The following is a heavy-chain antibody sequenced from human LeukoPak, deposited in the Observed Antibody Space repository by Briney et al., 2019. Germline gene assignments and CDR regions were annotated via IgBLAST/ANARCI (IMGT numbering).Heavy chain of an antibody. J-gene: IGHJ3*02. V-gene: IGHV4-59*12. CDR3: ASHKRRYFDCSDAFDI. CDR2: IYYSGST. Sequence: SETLSLTCTVSGGSISSYYWSWIRQPPGKGLEWIGYIYYSGSTNYNPSLKSRVTISVDTSKNQFSLKLSSVTAADTAVYYCASHKRRYFDCSDAFDIWGQGTMVTVSS. D-gene: IGHD3-9*01. CDR1: GGSISSYY.